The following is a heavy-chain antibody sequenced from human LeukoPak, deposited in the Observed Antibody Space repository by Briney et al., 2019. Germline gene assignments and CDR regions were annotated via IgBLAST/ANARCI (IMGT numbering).Heavy chain of an antibody. D-gene: IGHD3-22*01. J-gene: IGHJ1*01. CDR2: IKQDGSEK. V-gene: IGHV3-7*03. CDR1: GFTFSSYW. Sequence: KPGGSLRLSCAASGFTFSSYWMSWVRQAPGKGLEWVANIKQDGSEKYYVDSVKGRFTISRDNAKNSLYLQMNSLRAEDTAVYYCAAEYFYDSSGPVYAEYFQHWGQGTLVTVSS. CDR3: AAEYFYDSSGPVYAEYFQH.